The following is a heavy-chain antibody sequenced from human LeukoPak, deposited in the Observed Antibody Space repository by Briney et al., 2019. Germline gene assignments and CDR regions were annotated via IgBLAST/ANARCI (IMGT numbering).Heavy chain of an antibody. D-gene: IGHD2-21*02. CDR1: GFTFSSYG. V-gene: IGHV3-48*03. J-gene: IGHJ4*02. CDR3: SRDRGGGDIYFDY. CDR2: ISRSGATI. Sequence: GGSLRLSCAASGFTFSSYGMNWVRQAPGKGPEWISYISRSGATIYYADSVKGRFTISRDKAKNSLYLQMSSLGAEDTAIYYCSRDRGGGDIYFDYWGQGTLVTVSS.